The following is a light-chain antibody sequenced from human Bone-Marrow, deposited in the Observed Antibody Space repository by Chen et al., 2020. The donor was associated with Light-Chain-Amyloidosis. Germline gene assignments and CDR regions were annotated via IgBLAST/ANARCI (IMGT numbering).Light chain of an antibody. CDR2: RDN. V-gene: IGLV3-25*03. CDR1: DLPTKY. CDR3: QPADSSGTYEVI. J-gene: IGLJ2*01. Sequence: SYELTHPPSVSVSPGQTSRITCSGDDLPTKYAYWYQQTPGQAPVLVIHRDNERPSGVSERFSGSSSATTATLTISGVQAEDEADYHCQPADSSGTYEVIFGGGTKLTVL.